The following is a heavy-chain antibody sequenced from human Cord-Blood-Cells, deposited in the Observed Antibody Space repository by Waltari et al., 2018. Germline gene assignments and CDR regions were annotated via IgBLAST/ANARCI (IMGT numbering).Heavy chain of an antibody. D-gene: IGHD6-19*01. CDR2: IIPIFGTA. CDR1: GGTFSSYA. V-gene: IGHV1-69*01. Sequence: QVQLVQSGAEVKKPGSSVKVSCKASGGTFSSYASSWVRQASGHGLEWMGGIIPIFGTANYAQKFQGRVTITADESTSTAYMELSSLRSEDTAVYYCARVGGDSSGYYYYYYGMDVWGQGTTVTVSS. CDR3: ARVGGDSSGYYYYYYGMDV. J-gene: IGHJ6*02.